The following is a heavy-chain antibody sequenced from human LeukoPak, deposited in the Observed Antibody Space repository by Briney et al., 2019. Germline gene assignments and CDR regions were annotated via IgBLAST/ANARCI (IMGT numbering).Heavy chain of an antibody. CDR3: ACGYSYGPPFDY. Sequence: GESLKISCQASGYTFAKYWIGWERQMPGKGLEWMGIIYPGDSDTRYGPSFQGQVTISADKSIRTAYLQWSSLKASDTAMYYCACGYSYGPPFDYWGQGTLVTVSS. D-gene: IGHD5-18*01. J-gene: IGHJ4*02. CDR2: IYPGDSDT. V-gene: IGHV5-51*01. CDR1: GYTFAKYW.